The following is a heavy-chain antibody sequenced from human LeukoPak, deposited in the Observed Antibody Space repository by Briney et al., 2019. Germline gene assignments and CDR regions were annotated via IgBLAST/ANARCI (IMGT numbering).Heavy chain of an antibody. Sequence: GGSLLLSCAASGFTFSTFAMTWVRPAPGKGLEWVSSITGTHYTTYNTDSVKGRFTISRDNSKNTRYLQMNSLRADDTAVYYCTKDPNGDYVGAFDPWGQGTLVTVSS. D-gene: IGHD4-17*01. J-gene: IGHJ5*02. V-gene: IGHV3-23*01. CDR1: GFTFSTFA. CDR2: ITGTHYTT. CDR3: TKDPNGDYVGAFDP.